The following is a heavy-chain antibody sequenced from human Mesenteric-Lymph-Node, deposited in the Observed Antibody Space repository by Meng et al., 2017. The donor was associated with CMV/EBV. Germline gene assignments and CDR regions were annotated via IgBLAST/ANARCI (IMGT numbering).Heavy chain of an antibody. Sequence: ASVKVSCKASGYTFTSYAMHWVRQAPGQRLEWMGWSNAGNGNTKYSQEFQGRVTITRDTSASTAYMELSRLRSDDTAVYYCAREVGAIAVAGFDYWGQGTLVTVSS. D-gene: IGHD6-19*01. CDR1: GYTFTSYA. CDR2: SNAGNGNT. V-gene: IGHV1-3*02. J-gene: IGHJ4*02. CDR3: AREVGAIAVAGFDY.